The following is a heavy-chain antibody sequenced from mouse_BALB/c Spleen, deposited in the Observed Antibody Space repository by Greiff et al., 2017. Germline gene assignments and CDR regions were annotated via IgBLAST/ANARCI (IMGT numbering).Heavy chain of an antibody. CDR2: ISYDGSN. D-gene: IGHD1-2*01. CDR1: GYSITSGYY. V-gene: IGHV3-6*02. Sequence: EVKVEESGPGLVKPSQSLSLTCSVTGYSITSGYYWNWIRQFPGNKLEWMGYISYDGSNNYNPSLKNRISITRDTSKNQFFLKLNSVTTEDTATYYCARGEIHYYGYGWFAYWGQGTLVTVSA. CDR3: ARGEIHYYGYGWFAY. J-gene: IGHJ3*01.